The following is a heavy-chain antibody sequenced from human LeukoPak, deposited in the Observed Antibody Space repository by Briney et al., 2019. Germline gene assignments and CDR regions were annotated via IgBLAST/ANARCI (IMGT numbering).Heavy chain of an antibody. CDR2: ISAYNGNT. CDR1: GYTFTSYG. CDR3: ARGGLTEVRGNYYYGMDV. J-gene: IGHJ6*02. Sequence: ASVKASCKASGYTFTSYGISWVRQAPGQGLEWMGWISAYNGNTNYAQKFQGRVTMTRNTSISTAYMELSSLRSEDTAVYYCARGGLTEVRGNYYYGMDVWGQGTTVTVSS. V-gene: IGHV1-18*01. D-gene: IGHD1-14*01.